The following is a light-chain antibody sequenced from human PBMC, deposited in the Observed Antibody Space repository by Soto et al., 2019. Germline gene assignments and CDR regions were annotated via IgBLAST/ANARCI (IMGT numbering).Light chain of an antibody. J-gene: IGKJ1*01. CDR3: QQYNSYSRT. CDR1: QSISSW. V-gene: IGKV1-5*03. Sequence: DIQMTPSSWPLSAFVGNGVTIPCPASQSISSWLAWYQQKPGKAPKLLIYKASSLESGVPSRFSGSGSGTEFTLTISSLQPDDFATYYCQQYNSYSRTFGQGTKVDI. CDR2: KAS.